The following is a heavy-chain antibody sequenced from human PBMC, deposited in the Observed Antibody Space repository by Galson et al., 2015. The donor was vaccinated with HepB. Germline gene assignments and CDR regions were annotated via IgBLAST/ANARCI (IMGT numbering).Heavy chain of an antibody. D-gene: IGHD6-13*01. CDR2: INGNGDRT. V-gene: IGHV3-64*01. Sequence: SLRLSCAASGFAFSSYSMHWVRQAPGKGLEYVSVINGNGDRTYYVNSVKGRFTISRDNSEITLYLQMGSLRPEDMAMYYCGREGTPGTVDYWGRGTLVTVSS. CDR3: GREGTPGTVDY. CDR1: GFAFSSYS. J-gene: IGHJ4*02.